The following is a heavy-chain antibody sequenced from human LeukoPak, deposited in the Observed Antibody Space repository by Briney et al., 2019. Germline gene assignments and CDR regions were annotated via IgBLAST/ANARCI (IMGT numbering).Heavy chain of an antibody. CDR3: ARHYDSSGYYYY. V-gene: IGHV4-39*01. D-gene: IGHD3-22*01. CDR2: IYYSGSA. Sequence: SETLSLTCTVSGDSISSSSYYWGWIRQPPGKRLEWIGTIYYSGSAYYYPSLKSRVTISVDTSKNQFSLKLSSVTAADTAVYYCARHYDSSGYYYYWGQGTLVTVSS. CDR1: GDSISSSSYY. J-gene: IGHJ4*02.